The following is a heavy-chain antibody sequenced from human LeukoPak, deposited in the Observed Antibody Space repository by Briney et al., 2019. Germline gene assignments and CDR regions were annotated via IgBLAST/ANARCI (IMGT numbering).Heavy chain of an antibody. J-gene: IGHJ6*03. CDR3: ARVSGSGSYAYYYYYYYMDV. D-gene: IGHD3-10*01. CDR1: GYTFTSYG. CDR2: ISAYNGNT. V-gene: IGHV1-18*01. Sequence: GASVKVSCKASGYTFTSYGISWVRQAPGQGLERMGWISAYNGNTNYAQKLQGRVTMTTDTSTSTAYMELRSLRSDDTAVYYCARVSGSGSYAYYYYYYYMDVWGKGTTVTVS.